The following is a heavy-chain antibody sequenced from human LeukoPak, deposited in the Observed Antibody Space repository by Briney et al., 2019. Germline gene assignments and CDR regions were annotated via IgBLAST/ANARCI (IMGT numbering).Heavy chain of an antibody. CDR3: ARSNCNSCYLGVWYYFDY. Sequence: GGSLRLSCAASGLTVSSNYMSWVRQAPGKGLEWVSVIYSGGDTYYADSVKGRFTISRDSSKNTLFLQMNSLRAEDTAVYYCARSNCNSCYLGVWYYFDYWGQGTLVTVSS. V-gene: IGHV3-66*01. CDR1: GLTVSSNY. CDR2: IYSGGDT. J-gene: IGHJ4*02. D-gene: IGHD1/OR15-1a*01.